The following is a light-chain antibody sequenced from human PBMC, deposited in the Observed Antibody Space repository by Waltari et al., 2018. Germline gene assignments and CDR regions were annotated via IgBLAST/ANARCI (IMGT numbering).Light chain of an antibody. CDR3: QSYDSSLSGYV. CDR2: RNS. V-gene: IGLV1-40*01. Sequence: QSVLTQPPSVSGAPGQRVTISCTGSSSNIGAGYDVPWYQQLPGTAPHLLTYRNSNRPAGVPDRFSGSKSGTSASLAITGLQAEDEADYYCQSYDSSLSGYVFGTGTKVTVL. CDR1: SSNIGAGYD. J-gene: IGLJ1*01.